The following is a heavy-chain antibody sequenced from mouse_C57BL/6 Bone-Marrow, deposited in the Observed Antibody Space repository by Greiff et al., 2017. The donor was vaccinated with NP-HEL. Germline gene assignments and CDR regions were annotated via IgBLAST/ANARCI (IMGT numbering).Heavy chain of an antibody. CDR3: ARKDSSGHMY. Sequence: VQLQQSGAELVKPGASVKLSCKASGYTFTSYWMHWVKQRPGQGLEWIGMIHPNSGSTNYNEKFKSKATLTVDKSSSTAYMQLSSLTSEDSAVYYCARKDSSGHMYWGQGTTLTVSS. J-gene: IGHJ2*01. CDR2: IHPNSGST. CDR1: GYTFTSYW. D-gene: IGHD3-2*02. V-gene: IGHV1-64*01.